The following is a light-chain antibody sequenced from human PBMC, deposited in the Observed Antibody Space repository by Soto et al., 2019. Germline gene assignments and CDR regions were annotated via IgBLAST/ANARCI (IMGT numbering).Light chain of an antibody. J-gene: IGKJ1*01. CDR2: AAS. CDR3: QQSYSSPPT. V-gene: IGKV1-39*01. CDR1: QSISNH. Sequence: IQMTQTPSSLVSFVDDRVIITCRASQSISNHLNWYQQKPGKAPKLLIFAASSLQSGVPSRFSGSRSWPDFTLTISSLQPEDFATYYCQQSYSSPPTFGQGTKVDIK.